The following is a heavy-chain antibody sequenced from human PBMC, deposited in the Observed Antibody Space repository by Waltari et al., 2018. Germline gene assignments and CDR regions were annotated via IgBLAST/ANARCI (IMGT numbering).Heavy chain of an antibody. V-gene: IGHV4-4*02. CDR3: ARDRGRGLYLDS. Sequence: QLQFLESGPGLVKSSGTLSLTCAVSVCSMCNNWWSWVRQPPGKGLEWIGQVLGSGRTNYNPSFASRVTMSLDTYDKSFSLKMTSATAADTAVYYCARDRGRGLYLDSWGPGTLVTVS. D-gene: IGHD2-15*01. CDR1: VCSMCNNW. CDR2: VLGSGRT. J-gene: IGHJ4*02.